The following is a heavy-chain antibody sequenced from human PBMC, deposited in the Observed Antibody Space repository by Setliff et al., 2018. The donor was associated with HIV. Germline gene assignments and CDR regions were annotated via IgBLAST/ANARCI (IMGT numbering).Heavy chain of an antibody. J-gene: IGHJ4*02. V-gene: IGHV3-21*01. Sequence: GGSLRLSCAASGFTFSTYRMNWVRQAPGKGLEWVSPISSSSSYIYYADSLKGRFTISRDNAKNSLYLQMNSLRAEDTAVYYCARAVHSGWYYFDYWGQGTLVTVSS. CDR2: ISSSSSYI. CDR3: ARAVHSGWYYFDY. CDR1: GFTFSTYR. D-gene: IGHD6-19*01.